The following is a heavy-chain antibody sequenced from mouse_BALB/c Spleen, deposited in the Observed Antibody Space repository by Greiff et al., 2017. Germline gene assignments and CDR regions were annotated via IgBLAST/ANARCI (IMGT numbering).Heavy chain of an antibody. D-gene: IGHD2-1*01. CDR2: ISSGSSTI. Sequence: EVHLVESGGGLVQPGGSRKLSCAASGFTFSSFGMHWVRQAPEKGLEWVAYISSGSSTIYYADTVKGRFTISRDNPKNTLFLQMTSLRSEDTAMYYCAREGYGNYSYYFDYWGQGTTLTVSS. CDR1: GFTFSSFG. J-gene: IGHJ2*01. V-gene: IGHV5-17*02. CDR3: AREGYGNYSYYFDY.